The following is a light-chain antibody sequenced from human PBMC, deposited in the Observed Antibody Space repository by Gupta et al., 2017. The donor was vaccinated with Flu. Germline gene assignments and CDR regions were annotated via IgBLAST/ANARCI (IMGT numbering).Light chain of an antibody. J-gene: IGKJ4*01. CDR1: QSVSSS. CDR2: GAS. Sequence: EIVLTQSPGTLSLSQGERATLSCRTSQSVSSSLAWYQQPPGQPPRLLLDGASSRATGIPDRFSGSGSGTDFTLTSSRLAPEDDAVYYWQQYGSSPWTFGRGTKVEIK. V-gene: IGKV3-20*01. CDR3: QQYGSSPWT.